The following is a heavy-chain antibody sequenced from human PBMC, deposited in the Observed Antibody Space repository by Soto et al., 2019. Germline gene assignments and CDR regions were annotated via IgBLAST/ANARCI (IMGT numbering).Heavy chain of an antibody. CDR1: GYTFTGYY. Sequence: ASVKVSCKASGYTFTGYYVHWVRQAPGQGLEWMGWINPNSGDTYLAQRFQGRVTMNRDTSIETAYMELRGLTSDDTAEYYCAKGGAIVAAGTRVYLYNAMDVWGQGTTVTVSS. D-gene: IGHD1-26*01. CDR2: INPNSGDT. CDR3: AKGGAIVAAGTRVYLYNAMDV. V-gene: IGHV1-2*02. J-gene: IGHJ6*02.